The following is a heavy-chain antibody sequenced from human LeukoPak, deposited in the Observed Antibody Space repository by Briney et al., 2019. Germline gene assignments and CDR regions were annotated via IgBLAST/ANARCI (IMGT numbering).Heavy chain of an antibody. CDR1: GGSISSYY. J-gene: IGHJ1*01. D-gene: IGHD3-22*01. CDR3: ARAYSYYYHSSGFYAPKYFQH. Sequence: SETLSLTCTVSGGSISSYYWTWIRQHPGKGLEWIGYIYYSGSPYYNPSLKSRLTISVDTSKNQFSLQLTSVTAADTAVYYCARAYSYYYHSSGFYAPKYFQHWGQGTLVTVSS. CDR2: IYYSGSP. V-gene: IGHV4-59*06.